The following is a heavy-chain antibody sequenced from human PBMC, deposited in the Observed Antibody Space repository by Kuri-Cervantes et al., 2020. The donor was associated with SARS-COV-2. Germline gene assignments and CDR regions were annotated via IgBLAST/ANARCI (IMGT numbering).Heavy chain of an antibody. J-gene: IGHJ3*01. CDR1: GFTFEGYA. D-gene: IGHD3-3*01. CDR3: AKPHEPGISGSLCPFDF. V-gene: IGHV3-43D*03. Sequence: GESLKISCAASGFTFEGYAMHWVRQAPGKGLEWVSLISGDGDSTYYADSVKGRFTISRDNSKNSLYLHLNSLRPEDTALYYCAKPHEPGISGSLCPFDFWGQGTMVTVSS. CDR2: ISGDGDST.